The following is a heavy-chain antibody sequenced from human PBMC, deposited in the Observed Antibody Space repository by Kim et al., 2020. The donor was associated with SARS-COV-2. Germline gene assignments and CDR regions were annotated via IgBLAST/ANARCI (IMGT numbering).Heavy chain of an antibody. CDR1: GGSFSGYY. CDR2: INHSGST. D-gene: IGHD3-22*01. J-gene: IGHJ6*02. CDR3: AADYYDSSGYHDYYYYGMDV. V-gene: IGHV4-34*01. Sequence: SETLSLTCAVYGGSFSGYYWSWIRQPPGKGLEWIGEINHSGSTNYNPSLKSRVTISVDTSKNQFSLKLSSVTAADTAVYYCAADYYDSSGYHDYYYYGMDVWGQGTTVTVSS.